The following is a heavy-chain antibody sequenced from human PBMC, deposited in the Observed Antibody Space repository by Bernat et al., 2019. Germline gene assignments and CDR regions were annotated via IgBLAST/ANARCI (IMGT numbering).Heavy chain of an antibody. D-gene: IGHD6-19*01. Sequence: EVQLLESGGGLVQPGGSLRLSCVASRFIFSSDVMSWVRQAPGKGLEWVSSISGSSGSTYYADSVKGRFTISRDNSKNTLYLEMNSLRAEDTAVYYCAKGISAWAYFDYWGQGTQVTVSS. CDR1: RFIFSSDV. J-gene: IGHJ4*02. CDR3: AKGISAWAYFDY. V-gene: IGHV3-23*01. CDR2: ISGSSGST.